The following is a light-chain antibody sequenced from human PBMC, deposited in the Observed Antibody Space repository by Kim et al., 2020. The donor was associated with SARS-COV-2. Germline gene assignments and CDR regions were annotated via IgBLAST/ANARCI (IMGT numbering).Light chain of an antibody. V-gene: IGLV3-1*01. Sequence: SYELTQPPSVSVSPGQTASITCSGDKLGDKYACWYQQKPGQSPVLVIYQDRKRPSGIPERFSGSNSGNTATLTISGTQPMDEADYYCQAWDSSTVVFGGGTQLTVL. CDR1: KLGDKY. CDR3: QAWDSSTVV. J-gene: IGLJ2*01. CDR2: QDR.